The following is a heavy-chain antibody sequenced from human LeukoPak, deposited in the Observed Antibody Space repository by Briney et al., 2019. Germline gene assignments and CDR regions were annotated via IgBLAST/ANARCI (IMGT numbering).Heavy chain of an antibody. CDR3: ARRRIAARNFDY. D-gene: IGHD6-6*01. CDR1: GGSFSGYY. J-gene: IGHJ4*02. Sequence: PSETLSLTCAVYGGSFSGYYWSWIRQPPGKGLEWIGEINNSGSTNYNTSLKSRVTISVDTSKNQFSLKLSSVTAADTAVYYCARRRIAARNFDYWGQGTLVTASS. CDR2: INNSGST. V-gene: IGHV4-34*01.